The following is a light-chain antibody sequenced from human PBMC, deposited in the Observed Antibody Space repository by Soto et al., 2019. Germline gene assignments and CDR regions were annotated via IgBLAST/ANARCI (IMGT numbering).Light chain of an antibody. J-gene: IGLJ2*01. CDR1: SSNIGNNY. CDR2: DNN. Sequence: QSVLTQPPSVSAAPGQKVTISCSGSSSNIGNNYVSWYQQLSGTAPKLLIYDNNKRPSGIPDRFSGSKSGTSATLGITGLQTGDEADYYCGTWDSSLSAGVFGGGPKLTVL. V-gene: IGLV1-51*01. CDR3: GTWDSSLSAGV.